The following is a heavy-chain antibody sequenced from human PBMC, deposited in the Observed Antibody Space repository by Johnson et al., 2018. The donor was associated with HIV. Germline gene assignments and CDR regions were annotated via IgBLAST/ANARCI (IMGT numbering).Heavy chain of an antibody. CDR3: ARGLADDDFDI. Sequence: VQLGESGGGVDQPGGSLRLSCAASGCTFSSYGMHGVSQATGKGLEWVAVIAYDGRNKYYADTVKGRFTLSRDNYKTTLYLQMNSLRAEDTAVYYWARGLADDDFDIWGQGTMVTVSS. D-gene: IGHD6-13*01. CDR1: GCTFSSYG. V-gene: IGHV3-30*19. CDR2: IAYDGRNK. J-gene: IGHJ3*02.